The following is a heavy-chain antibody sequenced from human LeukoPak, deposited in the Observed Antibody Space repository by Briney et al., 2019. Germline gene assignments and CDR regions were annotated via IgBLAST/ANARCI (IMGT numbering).Heavy chain of an antibody. CDR1: GGSISSYY. CDR3: ARDAGYYYDGSGYSITAEYFQH. J-gene: IGHJ1*01. Sequence: KTSETLSLTCTVSGGSISSYYWSWIRQPAGKGLEWIGRIYTSGSTNYNPFLKSRVTISVDTSKNQFSLKLSSVTAADTAVYYCARDAGYYYDGSGYSITAEYFQHWGQGTLVTVSS. D-gene: IGHD3-22*01. V-gene: IGHV4-4*07. CDR2: IYTSGST.